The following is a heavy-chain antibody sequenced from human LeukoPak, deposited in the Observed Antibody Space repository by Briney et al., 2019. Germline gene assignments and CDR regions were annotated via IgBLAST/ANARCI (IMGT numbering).Heavy chain of an antibody. D-gene: IGHD6-6*01. CDR2: IYNSGSA. V-gene: IGHV4-59*01. CDR1: GGSINSYY. CDR3: ARGGAARLHFQN. J-gene: IGHJ1*01. Sequence: SETLSLTCTVSGGSINSYYWSWIRQPPGKGLEWIGYIYNSGSANYNPSLKSRVTISVDTSKNQFSLRLSSVTAADTAVYYCARGGAARLHFQNWGQGTLVTVSS.